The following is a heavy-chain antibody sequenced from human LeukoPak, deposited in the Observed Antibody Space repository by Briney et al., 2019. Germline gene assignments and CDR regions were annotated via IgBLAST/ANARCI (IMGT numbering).Heavy chain of an antibody. CDR2: ISYDGTNT. J-gene: IGHJ6*02. CDR1: RFTFNTYG. CDR3: AKDESRAALHRGANYFYFSGMDV. V-gene: IGHV3-30*18. D-gene: IGHD3-10*01. Sequence: GGSLRLSCAASRFTFNTYGMHWVRQAPGKGLEWVALISYDGTNTHYADSVKGRFTIARDNSKNTLSLQMNGLRGEDTAVYYCAKDESRAALHRGANYFYFSGMDVWGRGTTVTVSS.